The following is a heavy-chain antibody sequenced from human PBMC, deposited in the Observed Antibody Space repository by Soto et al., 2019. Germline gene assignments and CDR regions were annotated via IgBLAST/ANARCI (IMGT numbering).Heavy chain of an antibody. CDR2: IISFFHPP. V-gene: IGHV1-69*13. J-gene: IGHJ6*02. CDR3: ARSRAAAPPRVGMDV. CDR1: GVTFSRNA. D-gene: IGHD6-13*01. Sequence: SVKVSCKASGVTFSRNAISWVRRAPGQGQECMGVIISFFHPPNYAQKFEGRVKIPADEGTSIVFMEMSSLRFEATAVYYCARSRAAAPPRVGMDVWGQGTTVNVSS.